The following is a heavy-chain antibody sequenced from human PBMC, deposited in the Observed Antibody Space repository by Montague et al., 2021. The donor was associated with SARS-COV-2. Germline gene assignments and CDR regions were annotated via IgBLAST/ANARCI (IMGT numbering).Heavy chain of an antibody. Sequence: SETLSLTRAVYGGSFSGYYWSWIRQPPGKGLEWIGEINHSGSTNXXPSLKSRVTISVDTSKNQFSLRLSSVTAADTAVYYCARGWGYYDSSGYLLFDYWGQGTLVTVSS. J-gene: IGHJ4*02. D-gene: IGHD3-22*01. CDR1: GGSFSGYY. CDR2: INHSGST. V-gene: IGHV4-34*01. CDR3: ARGWGYYDSSGYLLFDY.